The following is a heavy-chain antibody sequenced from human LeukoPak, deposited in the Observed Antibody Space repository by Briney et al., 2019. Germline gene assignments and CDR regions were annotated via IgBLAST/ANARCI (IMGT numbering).Heavy chain of an antibody. CDR2: ISGSGGST. J-gene: IGHJ4*02. V-gene: IGHV3-23*01. D-gene: IGHD4-23*01. CDR1: SFSFTILA. Sequence: GGPLNLSCEPSSFSFTILAMGWFAKPPGRGLSGSSGISGSGGSTYYADSVKGRFTISRDNSKSTVFLQMNSLRAEDTAVYYCATDADIGDNNHYFDYWGQGTLVSVSS. CDR3: ATDADIGDNNHYFDY.